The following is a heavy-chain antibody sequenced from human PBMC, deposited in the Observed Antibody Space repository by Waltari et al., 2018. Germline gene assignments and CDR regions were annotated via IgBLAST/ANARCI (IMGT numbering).Heavy chain of an antibody. CDR1: GFSFRDYA. CDR3: ARLSITINKKAFDI. D-gene: IGHD3-10*01. V-gene: IGHV3-23*01. J-gene: IGHJ3*02. Sequence: EVLLLESGGGLVQPGGSLRLSCAASGFSFRDYAISWVRQAPGKGLEWVSGINGGGGSTYYADSVKGRFTTSRDNSQSTLYLQMNSLRVEDTAVYYCARLSITINKKAFDIWGQGTMVTVSS. CDR2: INGGGGST.